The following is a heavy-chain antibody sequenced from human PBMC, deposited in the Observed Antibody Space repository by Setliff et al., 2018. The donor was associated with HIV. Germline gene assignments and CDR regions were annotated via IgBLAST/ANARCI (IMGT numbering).Heavy chain of an antibody. CDR3: ARGGEERNMITGALDV. J-gene: IGHJ3*01. D-gene: IGHD3-16*01. CDR1: GGTLSSYA. V-gene: IGHV1-18*01. Sequence: ASVKVSCKASGGTLSSYAISWVRQAPGQGLEWLGWSSPNGNTKNHHKFEGRITMTTDTPTTTAFMELRGLKSDDTAVYFCARGGEERNMITGALDVWGQGSLVTVSS. CDR2: SSPNGNT.